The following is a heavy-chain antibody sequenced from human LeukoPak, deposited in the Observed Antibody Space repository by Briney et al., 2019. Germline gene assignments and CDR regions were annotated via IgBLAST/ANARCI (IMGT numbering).Heavy chain of an antibody. J-gene: IGHJ4*02. V-gene: IGHV3-23*01. D-gene: IGHD6-13*01. CDR2: ISGSGGST. CDR1: GFTFSSYA. Sequence: GGSLRLSCAASGFTFSSYAMSWVRQAPGKGLEWVSAISGSGGSTYYADSVKGRFTISRDNSKNTLFLQMNSLRAEDTAVYCCARGGYSSSWYHFDYWGQGTLVTVSS. CDR3: ARGGYSSSWYHFDY.